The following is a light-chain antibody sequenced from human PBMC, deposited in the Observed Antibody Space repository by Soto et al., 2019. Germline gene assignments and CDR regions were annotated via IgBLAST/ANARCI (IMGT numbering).Light chain of an antibody. CDR1: QSASSRY. V-gene: IGKV3-20*01. CDR3: QHYARSVGT. CDR2: GAS. J-gene: IGKJ1*01. Sequence: EIVLTQSPGTLSLSPGERATVSCRASQSASSRYFAWYQQKPGQAPRLLISGASTRATGIPDRFSGSGSGTDFTLTISRLEPEDVAVYYCQHYARSVGTFGQGTRVEIK.